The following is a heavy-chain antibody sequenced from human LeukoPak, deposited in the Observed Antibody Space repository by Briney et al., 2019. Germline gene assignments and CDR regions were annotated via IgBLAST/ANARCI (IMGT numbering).Heavy chain of an antibody. CDR3: ARDRASGYSLDAFDI. CDR1: GFTFSSYS. Sequence: PGGSLRLSCAASGFTFSSYSMNWVRQAPGKGLEWVSSISSSSSSYIYYADSVKGRFTISRDNAKNSLYLQMNSLRAEDTAVYYCARDRASGYSLDAFDIWGQGTMVTVSS. V-gene: IGHV3-21*01. J-gene: IGHJ3*02. CDR2: ISSSSSSYI. D-gene: IGHD3-3*01.